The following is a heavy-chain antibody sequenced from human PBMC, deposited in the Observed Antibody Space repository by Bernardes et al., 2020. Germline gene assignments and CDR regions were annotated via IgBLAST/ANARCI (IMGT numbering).Heavy chain of an antibody. CDR3: ARETYSGSRRTTALGLFDY. J-gene: IGHJ4*02. Sequence: GGSLRLSRAASGFTFSSYSMHWVRQAPGKGLEWVSSISSSSSYIYYADSVKGRFTISRDNAKNSLYLQMNSLRAEDTAVYYCARETYSGSRRTTALGLFDYWGQGTLVTGTS. CDR1: GFTFSSYS. V-gene: IGHV3-21*01. CDR2: ISSSSSYI. D-gene: IGHD1-26*01.